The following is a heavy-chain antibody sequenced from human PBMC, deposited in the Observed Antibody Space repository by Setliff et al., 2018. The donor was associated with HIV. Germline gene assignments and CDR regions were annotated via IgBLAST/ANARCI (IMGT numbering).Heavy chain of an antibody. D-gene: IGHD5-12*01. V-gene: IGHV3-30*18. CDR2: ISYDGSNK. CDR1: GFTVTTHG. J-gene: IGHJ6*03. CDR3: AKEGEWQRSRGYMDV. Sequence: PGGSLRLSCAASGFTVTTHGIHWVRQAPGKGLEWVAVISYDGSNKYYTDSVKGRFTISRDNSKNTLYLQMKSLRAEDTAVYYCAKEGEWQRSRGYMDVWGKGTTVTVSS.